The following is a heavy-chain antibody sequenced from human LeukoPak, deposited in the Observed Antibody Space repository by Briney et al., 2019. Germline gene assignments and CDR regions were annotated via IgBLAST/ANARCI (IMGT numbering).Heavy chain of an antibody. D-gene: IGHD3-22*01. Sequence: SETLSLTCTVSGGSISSSGYYWGWIRQPPGKGLEWIGNIYYGGNTYYNPSLKSRLTISVDTSKNQFSLKLTSVTAADTAVYYCARLRDSSGYYSRVWGQGTLFTVSS. CDR3: ARLRDSSGYYSRV. J-gene: IGHJ4*02. CDR1: GGSISSSGYY. V-gene: IGHV4-39*01. CDR2: IYYGGNT.